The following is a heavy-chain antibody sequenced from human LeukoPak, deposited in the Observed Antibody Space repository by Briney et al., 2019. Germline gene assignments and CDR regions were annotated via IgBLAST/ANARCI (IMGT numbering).Heavy chain of an antibody. V-gene: IGHV3-30-3*01. CDR2: ISDDGTNA. CDR1: GFAFSNYA. CDR3: GPIDY. J-gene: IGHJ4*02. Sequence: GGSLRLSCTASGFAFSNYAIHWVRQAPGKGLEWVAVISDDGTNAYYAGSVEGRFSISRDNSKGTVFLQMNSLRAEDTAVYYCGPIDYWGQGTLVTVSS.